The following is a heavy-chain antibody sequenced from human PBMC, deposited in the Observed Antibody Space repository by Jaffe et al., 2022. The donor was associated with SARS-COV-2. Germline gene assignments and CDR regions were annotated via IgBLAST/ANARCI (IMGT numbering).Heavy chain of an antibody. CDR2: IYYSGST. Sequence: QLQLQESGPGLVKPSETLSLTCTVSGGSISSSSYYWGWIRQPPGKGLEWIGSIYYSGSTYYNPSLKSRVTISVDTSKNQFSLKLSSVTAADTAVYYCARQAHRRGVINMGGAFDNWFDPWGQGTLVTVSS. D-gene: IGHD3-10*01. CDR1: GGSISSSSYY. J-gene: IGHJ5*02. V-gene: IGHV4-39*01. CDR3: ARQAHRRGVINMGGAFDNWFDP.